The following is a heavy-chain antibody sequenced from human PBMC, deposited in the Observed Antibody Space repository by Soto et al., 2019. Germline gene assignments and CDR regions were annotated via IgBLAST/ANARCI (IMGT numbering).Heavy chain of an antibody. CDR3: ARMGGSYLTFYYYGMDV. CDR1: GYTFTSYG. CDR2: ISAYNGNT. D-gene: IGHD1-26*01. Sequence: QVQLVQSGAEVKKPGASVKVSCKASGYTFTSYGISWVRQAPGQGLEWMGWISAYNGNTNYAQKLQGRVTMTTDISTSTAYMELRSLRSDDTAVYYCARMGGSYLTFYYYGMDVWGQGTTVTVSS. J-gene: IGHJ6*02. V-gene: IGHV1-18*01.